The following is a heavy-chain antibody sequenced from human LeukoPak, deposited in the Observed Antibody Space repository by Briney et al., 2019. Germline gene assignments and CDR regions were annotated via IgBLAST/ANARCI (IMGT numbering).Heavy chain of an antibody. CDR2: ISSSSSYI. CDR1: GFIISSYS. CDR3: AKASDAWGELQYFQH. D-gene: IGHD1-26*01. Sequence: TGGSLRLSCAASGFIISSYSMNWVRQAPGKGLEWVSSISSSSSYIYYADSVKGRFTISRDNAKNSLYLQMNSLRAEDTAVYYCAKASDAWGELQYFQHWGQGTLVTVSS. V-gene: IGHV3-21*04. J-gene: IGHJ1*01.